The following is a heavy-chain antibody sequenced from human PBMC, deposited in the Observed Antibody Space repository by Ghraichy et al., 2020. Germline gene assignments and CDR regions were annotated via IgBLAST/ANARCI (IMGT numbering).Heavy chain of an antibody. CDR1: GFSLNNPRMG. J-gene: IGHJ4*02. V-gene: IGHV2-26*01. CDR3: ARGQSGYGGYDY. CDR2: FVSNDEE. D-gene: IGHD5-12*01. Sequence: SGPTLVKPTETLTLTCTVYGFSLNNPRMGVGWFRQPPGKALEWLAHFVSNDEESPGPSLKTRLTVSKDTSKSQVVLRMTNMDPVDTGTYYCARGQSGYGGYDYWGQGILVTVSS.